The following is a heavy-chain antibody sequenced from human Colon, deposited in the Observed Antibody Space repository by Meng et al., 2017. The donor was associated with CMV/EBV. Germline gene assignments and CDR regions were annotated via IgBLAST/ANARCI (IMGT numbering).Heavy chain of an antibody. CDR2: IRYDGSNT. V-gene: IGHV3-30*02. CDR1: GFVFTESG. J-gene: IGHJ4*02. CDR3: ARGLTLSSGIDS. Sequence: GESLKISCAASGFVFTESGMHWIRQAPGQGLEWVAFIRYDGSNTYYADSVRGRFTIHRDHSKNSLSLQMSSMRSEDTAVYYCARGLTLSSGIDSWGQGTLVTVSS. D-gene: IGHD3-10*01.